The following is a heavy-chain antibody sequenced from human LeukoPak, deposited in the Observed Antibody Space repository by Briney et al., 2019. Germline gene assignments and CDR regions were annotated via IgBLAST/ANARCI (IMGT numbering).Heavy chain of an antibody. CDR2: ISSSSSTI. Sequence: GGSLRLSCAASGFTFSSYSMNWVRQAPGKGLEWVSYISSSSSTIYYADSVKGRFTISRDNSKNTLFLQMNSLRAEDTAVYYCAKDAYGSGSYEDYWGQGTLVTVSS. D-gene: IGHD3-10*01. V-gene: IGHV3-48*01. J-gene: IGHJ4*02. CDR3: AKDAYGSGSYEDY. CDR1: GFTFSSYS.